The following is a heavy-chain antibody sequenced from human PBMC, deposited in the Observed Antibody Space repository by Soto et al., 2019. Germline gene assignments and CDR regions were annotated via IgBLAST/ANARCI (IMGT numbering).Heavy chain of an antibody. J-gene: IGHJ6*03. V-gene: IGHV4-34*01. CDR3: GRTTVTTYGYYYYYMDV. CDR2: INHSGST. D-gene: IGHD4-4*01. Sequence: SETLSLTCAVYGGSFSGYYWSWIRQPPGKGLEWIGEINHSGSTNYNPSLKSRVTISVDTSKNQFSLKLSSVTAADTAVYYCGRTTVTTYGYYYYYMDVWGKGTTVTVSS. CDR1: GGSFSGYY.